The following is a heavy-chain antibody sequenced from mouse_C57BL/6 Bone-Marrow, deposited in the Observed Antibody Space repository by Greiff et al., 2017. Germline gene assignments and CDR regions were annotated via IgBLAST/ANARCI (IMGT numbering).Heavy chain of an antibody. CDR2: ISNLAYSI. CDR3: ARRGYGPYYAMDY. J-gene: IGHJ4*01. D-gene: IGHD2-2*01. V-gene: IGHV5-15*04. Sequence: DVMLVESGGGLVQPGGSLKLSCAASGFTFSDYGMAWVRQAPRKGPEWVAFISNLAYSIYYADTVTGRFTIPRENAKNTLYLEMSSLRSEDTAMYYCARRGYGPYYAMDYWGQGTSVTVSS. CDR1: GFTFSDYG.